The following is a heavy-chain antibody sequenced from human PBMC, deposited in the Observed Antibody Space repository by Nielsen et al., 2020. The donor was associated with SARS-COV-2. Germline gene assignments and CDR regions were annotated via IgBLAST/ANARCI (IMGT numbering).Heavy chain of an antibody. CDR2: ISESGGAT. V-gene: IGHV3-23*01. CDR1: GFTFGSSW. Sequence: GESLKISCAASGFTFGSSWMHWVRQAPGKGLEWVSAISESGGATYYTDSVKGRFTISRDNSRNTLYLEMNSLRADDTAVYYCAKHEGEDWGQGTLVTVSS. CDR3: AKHEGED. J-gene: IGHJ4*02. D-gene: IGHD3-10*01.